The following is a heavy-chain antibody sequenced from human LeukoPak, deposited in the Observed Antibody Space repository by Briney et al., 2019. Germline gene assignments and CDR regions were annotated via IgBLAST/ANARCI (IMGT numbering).Heavy chain of an antibody. V-gene: IGHV1-24*01. CDR2: FDPEDGET. Sequence: ASVKVSCKVSGYTLTELSMHWVRQSPGKGLEWMGGFDPEDGETIYAQKFQGRVTMTEDTSTDTAYMELSSLRSEDTAVYYCATQWSSAAGNWFDPWGQGTLVTVSS. CDR1: GYTLTELS. D-gene: IGHD6-13*01. J-gene: IGHJ5*02. CDR3: ATQWSSAAGNWFDP.